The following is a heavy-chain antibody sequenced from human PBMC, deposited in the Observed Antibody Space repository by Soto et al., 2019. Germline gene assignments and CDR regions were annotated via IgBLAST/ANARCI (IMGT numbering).Heavy chain of an antibody. CDR3: ARGVWGDV. V-gene: IGHV4-59*01. CDR2: IYYSGST. J-gene: IGHJ6*02. D-gene: IGHD3-16*01. Sequence: EALCATAQVSGGSISSYYWSWIRQPPGKGLEWIGYIYYSGSTNYNPSLKSRVTISVDKSKNQFSLKLSSVTAADTAVYYCARGVWGDVWGQGTKVTV. CDR1: GGSISSYY.